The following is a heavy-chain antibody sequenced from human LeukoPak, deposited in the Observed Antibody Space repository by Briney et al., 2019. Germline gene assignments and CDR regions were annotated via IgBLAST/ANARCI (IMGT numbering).Heavy chain of an antibody. CDR2: IGWNSVNI. J-gene: IGHJ4*02. V-gene: IGHV3-9*03. Sequence: PGRSLRLSCAASGFTFDDYAMHWVRQAPGKGLEWVSGIGWNSVNIAYADSVKGRFTISRDNAKNSLYLQMNSLRAEDMALYYCARRRVTFIRGVDITSYYFDYWGQGTLVTVSS. CDR1: GFTFDDYA. CDR3: ARRRVTFIRGVDITSYYFDY. D-gene: IGHD3-10*01.